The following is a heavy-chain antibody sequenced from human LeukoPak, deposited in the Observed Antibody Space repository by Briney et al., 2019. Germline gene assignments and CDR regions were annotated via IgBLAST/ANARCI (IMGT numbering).Heavy chain of an antibody. D-gene: IGHD4-17*01. CDR2: IYYSGST. V-gene: IGHV4-39*07. CDR3: ARAGTTVTTNWFDP. Sequence: PSETLSLTCTVSGGSISSSSYYWGWIRQPPGKGLEWIGSIYYSGSTYYNPPLKSRVTISVDRSKNQFSLKLSSVTAADTAVYYCARAGTTVTTNWFDPWGQGTLVTVSS. J-gene: IGHJ5*02. CDR1: GGSISSSSYY.